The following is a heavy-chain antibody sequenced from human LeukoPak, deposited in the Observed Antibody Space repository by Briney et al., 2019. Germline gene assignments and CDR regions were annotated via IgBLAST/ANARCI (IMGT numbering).Heavy chain of an antibody. CDR3: TQGNRGVRYYYYYMDV. V-gene: IGHV3-15*01. CDR1: GFTFSDYY. Sequence: GGSLRLSCAASGFTFSDYYMSWVRQAPGKGLEWVGRIKSKTDGGTTDYAAPVKGRFTISRDDSKNTLYLQMNSLKTEDTAVYYCTQGNRGVRYYYYYMDVWGKGTTVTVSS. CDR2: IKSKTDGGTT. J-gene: IGHJ6*03. D-gene: IGHD1-14*01.